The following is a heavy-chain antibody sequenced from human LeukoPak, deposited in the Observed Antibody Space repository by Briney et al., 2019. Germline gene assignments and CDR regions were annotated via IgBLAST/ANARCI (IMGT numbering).Heavy chain of an antibody. CDR3: ARDSRYCSSTSCLFDY. V-gene: IGHV1-18*01. Sequence: ASVKVSCKASGYTFTSYGISWVRQAPGQGPEWMGWISAYNGNTNYAQKLQGRVTMTTDTSTSTAYMELRSLRSDDTAVYYCARDSRYCSSTSCLFDYWGQGTLVTVSS. CDR1: GYTFTSYG. J-gene: IGHJ4*02. D-gene: IGHD2-2*01. CDR2: ISAYNGNT.